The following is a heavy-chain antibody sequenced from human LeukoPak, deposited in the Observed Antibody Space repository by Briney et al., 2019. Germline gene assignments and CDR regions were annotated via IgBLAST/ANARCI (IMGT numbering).Heavy chain of an antibody. J-gene: IGHJ4*02. CDR3: ARGRDYGGKFGRVDY. CDR1: GGSFIGYY. V-gene: IGHV4-34*01. CDR2: INHSGST. D-gene: IGHD4-23*01. Sequence: PSETLSLTFAVYGGSFIGYYWSWIRQPPGKGLEWIGEINHSGSTNYNPSLKSRVTISVDTSKNQFSLKLGSVTAADTAVYYCARGRDYGGKFGRVDYLGQATLVTVSS.